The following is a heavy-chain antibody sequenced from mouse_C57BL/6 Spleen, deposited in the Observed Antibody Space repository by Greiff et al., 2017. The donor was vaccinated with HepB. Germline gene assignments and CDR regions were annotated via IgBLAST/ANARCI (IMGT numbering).Heavy chain of an antibody. CDR2: ILPGSGST. CDR3: ARWFSSTVVATDY. D-gene: IGHD1-1*01. CDR1: GYTFTGYW. Sequence: VQLQESGAELVKPGASVKLSCKATGYTFTGYWIDWVKQRPGHGLEWIGEILPGSGSTNYNEKFKGKATLTEDTSSNTAYMQLSSLTSEDSAIYYCARWFSSTVVATDYWGQGTTVTVSS. V-gene: IGHV1-9*01. J-gene: IGHJ2*01.